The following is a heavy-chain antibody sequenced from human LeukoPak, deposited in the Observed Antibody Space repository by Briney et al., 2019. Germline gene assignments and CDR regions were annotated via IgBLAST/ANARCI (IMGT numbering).Heavy chain of an antibody. V-gene: IGHV3-7*04. D-gene: IGHD5-24*01. CDR3: TRVGYIDEGIDY. Sequence: GSLRLSCVASGFPFSSYWMTWVRQAPGKGLEWAANIKQDGSKKSYVDSVKGRLTISRDNAKNSLYLQMNSLRAEDTAIYYCTRVGYIDEGIDYWGQGTLVTVSS. CDR1: GFPFSSYW. CDR2: IKQDGSKK. J-gene: IGHJ4*02.